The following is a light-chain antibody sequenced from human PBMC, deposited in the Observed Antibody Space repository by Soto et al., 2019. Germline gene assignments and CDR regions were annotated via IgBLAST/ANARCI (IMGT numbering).Light chain of an antibody. CDR1: QSVSSN. CDR3: QQYNNWPQRT. V-gene: IGKV3-15*01. Sequence: EIVMTQSPATLSVSPGERATLSCRASQSVSSNLAWYQQKPGQAPRLLIYSASTRATGIPARFGGSGSGTEFTLTISSLQSEDFAVYFCQQYNNWPQRTFGQGTKVEI. J-gene: IGKJ1*01. CDR2: SAS.